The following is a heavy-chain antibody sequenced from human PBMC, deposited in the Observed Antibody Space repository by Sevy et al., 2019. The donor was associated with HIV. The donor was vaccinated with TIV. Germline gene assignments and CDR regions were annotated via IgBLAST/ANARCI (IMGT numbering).Heavy chain of an antibody. V-gene: IGHV3-72*01. Sequence: GGYLRLSCVASGFTFSDHYMEWVRQAPGKGLEWVDRTRNKADGYTTEYAASVKGRFTISRDDSKNSLYVQMNSLKTEDTAVYYCATHAGIAAAGRVFDYWGQGTLVTVSS. CDR2: TRNKADGYTT. D-gene: IGHD6-13*01. J-gene: IGHJ4*02. CDR1: GFTFSDHY. CDR3: ATHAGIAAAGRVFDY.